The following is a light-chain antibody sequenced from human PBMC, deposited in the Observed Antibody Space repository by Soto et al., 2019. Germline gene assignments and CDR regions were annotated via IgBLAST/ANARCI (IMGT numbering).Light chain of an antibody. CDR2: GAS. CDR1: QSVSSSY. J-gene: IGKJ1*01. V-gene: IGKV3-20*01. Sequence: EIVLTQSPGTLSLSPGERATLSCRASQSVSSSYLAWYQQKPGQAPRLLIYGASSRATGIPDRFSGSGSGTDFTLTISRLEPEDFAGYYCQQYVSSPWTFGQGTQVEIK. CDR3: QQYVSSPWT.